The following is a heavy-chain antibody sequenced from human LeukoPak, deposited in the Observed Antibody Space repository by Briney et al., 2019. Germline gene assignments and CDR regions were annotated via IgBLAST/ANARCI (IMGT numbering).Heavy chain of an antibody. CDR1: GFTFSGSA. Sequence: GGSLRLSCAASGFTFSGSAMHWVRQAPGKGLEWVVVISYDGSNKYYADSVKGRFTISRDNSKNTLYLQMNSLRAEDTAVYYCANGYYYGSGSYYKEAFDIWGQGTMVTVSS. V-gene: IGHV3-30*18. D-gene: IGHD3-10*01. CDR2: ISYDGSNK. J-gene: IGHJ3*02. CDR3: ANGYYYGSGSYYKEAFDI.